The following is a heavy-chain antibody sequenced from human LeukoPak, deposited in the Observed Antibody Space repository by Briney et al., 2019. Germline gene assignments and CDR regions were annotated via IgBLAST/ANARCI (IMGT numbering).Heavy chain of an antibody. Sequence: PGGSLRLSCTASGFTFNSYNMNWVRQAPGKGLEWVSYISSSSSTIYYADSVKGRFTISRDNAKNSLYLQMNSLRAEDTAVYYCARDLGGSGSFSTPHGYWGQGTLVTVSS. CDR1: GFTFNSYN. CDR3: ARDLGGSGSFSTPHGY. V-gene: IGHV3-48*01. J-gene: IGHJ4*02. CDR2: ISSSSSTI. D-gene: IGHD3-10*01.